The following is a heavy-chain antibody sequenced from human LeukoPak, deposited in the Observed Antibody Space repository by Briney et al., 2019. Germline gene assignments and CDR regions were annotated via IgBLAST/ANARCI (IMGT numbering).Heavy chain of an antibody. CDR1: GYSISSGYY. CDR3: ARRGATTVVTEDAFDI. D-gene: IGHD4-23*01. J-gene: IGHJ3*02. V-gene: IGHV4-38-2*01. Sequence: SETLSLTCAVSGYSISSGYYWGWIRQPPGKGLEWIGSIYHSGSTYYNPSLKSRVTIPVDTSKNQFSLKLSSVTAADTAVYYCARRGATTVVTEDAFDIWGQGTMVTVSS. CDR2: IYHSGST.